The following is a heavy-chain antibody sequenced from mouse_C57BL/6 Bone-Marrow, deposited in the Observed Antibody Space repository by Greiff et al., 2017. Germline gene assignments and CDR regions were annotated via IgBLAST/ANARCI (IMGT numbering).Heavy chain of an antibody. Sequence: QVQLQQSDAELVKPGASVKISCKVSGYTFTDHTIHWMKQRPEQGLEWIGYIYPRDGSTKYNEKFKGKATLTADKSSSTAYMQLNSLTSEDSAVYFCAREKVNLLLRYYAMDYWGQGTSVTVSS. D-gene: IGHD1-1*01. J-gene: IGHJ4*01. CDR1: GYTFTDHT. CDR3: AREKVNLLLRYYAMDY. CDR2: IYPRDGST. V-gene: IGHV1-78*01.